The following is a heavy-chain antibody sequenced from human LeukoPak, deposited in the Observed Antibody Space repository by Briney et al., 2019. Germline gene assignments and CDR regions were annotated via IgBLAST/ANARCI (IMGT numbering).Heavy chain of an antibody. CDR3: ARRNYDSSGYV. V-gene: IGHV4-61*02. J-gene: IGHJ6*04. D-gene: IGHD3-22*01. CDR2: IYTSGST. CDR1: GGSISSSTYY. Sequence: PSETLSLTCTVSGGSISSSTYYWGWIRQPAGKGLEWIGRIYTSGSTNYNPSLKSRVTMSVDTSKNQFSLKLSSVTAADTAVYYCARRNYDSSGYVWGKGTTVTISS.